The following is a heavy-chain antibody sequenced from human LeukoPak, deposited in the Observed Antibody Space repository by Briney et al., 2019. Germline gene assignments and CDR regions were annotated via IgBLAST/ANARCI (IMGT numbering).Heavy chain of an antibody. D-gene: IGHD3-10*01. CDR1: GFTVSSNY. Sequence: TGGSLRLSCAASGFTVSSNYMSWVRQAPGKGLEWVSVIYSGGSTYYADSVKGRFTISRDTSKNTLFLQMNSLRAEDTAVYYCAKSYVGVRGLFDYWGQGTLVTVSS. V-gene: IGHV3-53*01. J-gene: IGHJ4*02. CDR3: AKSYVGVRGLFDY. CDR2: IYSGGST.